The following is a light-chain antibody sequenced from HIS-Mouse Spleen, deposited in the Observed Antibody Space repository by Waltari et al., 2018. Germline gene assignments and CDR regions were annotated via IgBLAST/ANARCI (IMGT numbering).Light chain of an antibody. CDR2: EDS. J-gene: IGLJ2*01. Sequence: SYELTQPPSVSVSPGQTARITCSGDALPKKYAYWYQQKSGQAPVLVIYEDSKRPSGTPGRFSGSSSGTMATLTISGAQVEDEADYYCYSTDSSGNHRVFGGGTKLIVL. V-gene: IGLV3-10*01. CDR3: YSTDSSGNHRV. CDR1: ALPKKY.